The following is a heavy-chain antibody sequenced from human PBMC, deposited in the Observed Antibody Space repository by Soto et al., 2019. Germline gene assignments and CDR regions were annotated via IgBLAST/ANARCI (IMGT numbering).Heavy chain of an antibody. J-gene: IGHJ4*02. Sequence: EVQLVESGGGLVQFGGSLRLSCAASGFTFSSYWMHWVRQVPGKGLVWVSRIKGDGTNTGYADSVKGRFTISRDNVTNTLYLQMNSLTAEDTAVYYCARGLSGYYGLDYWGQGTLVTVSS. CDR3: ARGLSGYYGLDY. D-gene: IGHD5-12*01. CDR1: GFTFSSYW. V-gene: IGHV3-74*01. CDR2: IKGDGTNT.